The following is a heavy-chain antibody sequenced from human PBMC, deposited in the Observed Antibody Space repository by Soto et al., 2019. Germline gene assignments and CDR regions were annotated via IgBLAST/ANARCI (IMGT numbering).Heavy chain of an antibody. D-gene: IGHD3-22*01. J-gene: IGHJ3*02. CDR3: ARVKGYYYDSSGYYQGLDAFDI. Sequence: ASVKVSCKASGYTFTSYGISWVRQAPGQGLEWKGWISAYNGNTNYAKKHQGRVTKTTDTFTSIAYMELRSLRSDDSAVYYCARVKGYYYDSSGYYQGLDAFDIWGQGTMVTVSS. CDR1: GYTFTSYG. CDR2: ISAYNGNT. V-gene: IGHV1-18*01.